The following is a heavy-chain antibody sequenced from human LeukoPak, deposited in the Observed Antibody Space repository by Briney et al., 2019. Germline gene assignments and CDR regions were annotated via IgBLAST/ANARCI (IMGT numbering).Heavy chain of an antibody. CDR3: TTVIWLGYSSGWYILDY. D-gene: IGHD6-19*01. Sequence: GGSLRLSCAASGFTFSNAWMSWVRQAPGKGLEWVGRIKSKTDGGTTDYAAPVKGRFTISRADSKNTLYLQMNSLKTEDTAVYYFTTVIWLGYSSGWYILDYGGQGTLVTVSS. CDR1: GFTFSNAW. CDR2: IKSKTDGGTT. V-gene: IGHV3-15*01. J-gene: IGHJ4*02.